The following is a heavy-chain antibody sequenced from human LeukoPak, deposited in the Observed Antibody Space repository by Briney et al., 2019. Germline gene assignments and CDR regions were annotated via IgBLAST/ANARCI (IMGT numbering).Heavy chain of an antibody. CDR1: GFTFSNYD. V-gene: IGHV3-30*18. CDR2: ISYDGSNK. J-gene: IGHJ4*02. D-gene: IGHD1-26*01. Sequence: GGSLRLSCAASGFTFSNYDMHLVRQAPGKGLEWVALISYDGSNKYYVDSVKGRFTISRDNSKNMLSLQMNSLRAEDTAVYYCAKPSGSYDHFDYWGQGTLVTVSS. CDR3: AKPSGSYDHFDY.